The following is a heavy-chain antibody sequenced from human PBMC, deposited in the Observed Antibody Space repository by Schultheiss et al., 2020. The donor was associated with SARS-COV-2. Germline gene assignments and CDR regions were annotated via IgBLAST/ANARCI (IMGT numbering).Heavy chain of an antibody. J-gene: IGHJ6*02. CDR2: INPSGGST. Sequence: ASVKVSCKASGYTFTSYYMQWVRQAPGQGLEWMGIINPSGGSTSYAQKFQGRVTITADESTSTAYMELSSLRSEDTAVYYCARAATVTIEAGYYYYGMDVWGQGTTVTVSS. V-gene: IGHV1-46*01. CDR3: ARAATVTIEAGYYYYGMDV. CDR1: GYTFTSYY. D-gene: IGHD4-17*01.